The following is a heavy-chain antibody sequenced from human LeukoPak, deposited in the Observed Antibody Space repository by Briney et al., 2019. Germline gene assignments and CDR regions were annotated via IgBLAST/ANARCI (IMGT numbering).Heavy chain of an antibody. Sequence: GGSLRLSCAASGFTSSSNYMSWVRQAPGKGLEWVSVIYSGGSTYYADSVKGRFTISRDNSKNTLYLQMNSLRAEDTAVYYCAREARLGYCSSTSCYNWFDPWGQGTLVTVSS. CDR3: AREARLGYCSSTSCYNWFDP. D-gene: IGHD2-2*01. CDR2: IYSGGST. V-gene: IGHV3-66*01. CDR1: GFTSSSNY. J-gene: IGHJ5*02.